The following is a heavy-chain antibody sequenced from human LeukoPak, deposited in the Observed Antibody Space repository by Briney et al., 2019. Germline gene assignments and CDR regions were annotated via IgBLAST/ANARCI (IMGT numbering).Heavy chain of an antibody. V-gene: IGHV3-23*01. Sequence: GGPLRLSCAASGFTFSSYAMSWVRQAPGKGLEWVSSISGSVGSTYYGDSVKGRFTIYRDNTKNTLYLQMNSLRAEDTAVYCAKDGVAVAGTPYYFDYWGQGTLVTVSS. CDR3: AKDGVAVAGTPYYFDY. CDR2: ISGSVGST. D-gene: IGHD6-19*01. J-gene: IGHJ4*02. CDR1: GFTFSSYA.